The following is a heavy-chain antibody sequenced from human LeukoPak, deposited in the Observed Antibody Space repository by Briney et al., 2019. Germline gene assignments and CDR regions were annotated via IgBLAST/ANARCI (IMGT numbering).Heavy chain of an antibody. D-gene: IGHD1-26*01. J-gene: IGHJ3*02. CDR1: GGSISSSNW. CDR2: IYHSGST. CDR3: ARVGGWELLGYAFDI. Sequence: SETLSLTCAVSGGSISSSNWWSWVRQPPGKGLERIGEIYHSGSTNYNPSLKSRVTISVDKSKNQFSLKLSSVTAADTAVYYCARVGGWELLGYAFDIWGQGTMVTVSS. V-gene: IGHV4-4*02.